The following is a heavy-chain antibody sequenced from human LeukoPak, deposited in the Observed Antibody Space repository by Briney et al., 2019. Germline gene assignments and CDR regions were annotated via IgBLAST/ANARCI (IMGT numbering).Heavy chain of an antibody. CDR2: LSAYNGNT. CDR1: GYTFTRYG. Sequence: ASVKVSCKASGYTFTRYGISWVRQAPGQELEWMGWLSAYNGNTNYAQKLQGRVTMTTDTSTSTAYMALRSLRSEDTAVYYCARDLWDIVATFDYWGQGTLVTVSS. CDR3: ARDLWDIVATFDY. D-gene: IGHD5-12*01. J-gene: IGHJ4*02. V-gene: IGHV1-18*01.